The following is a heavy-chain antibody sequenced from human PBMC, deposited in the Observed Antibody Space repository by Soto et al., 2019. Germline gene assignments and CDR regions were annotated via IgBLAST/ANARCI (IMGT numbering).Heavy chain of an antibody. CDR2: SSNRDRST. D-gene: IGHD3-3*01. V-gene: IGHV3-11*01. J-gene: IGHJ6*02. Sequence: PGGSLRLSCAASGFIFSDYYMTWIRQAPGKGLEWLSCSSNRDRSTYYADSVKDRFVVSKDNAKNLVYLQMNSLRAEDTAVYFCARAWKIEKFGVISMSKDLDVWGQGTTVTVSS. CDR1: GFIFSDYY. CDR3: ARAWKIEKFGVISMSKDLDV.